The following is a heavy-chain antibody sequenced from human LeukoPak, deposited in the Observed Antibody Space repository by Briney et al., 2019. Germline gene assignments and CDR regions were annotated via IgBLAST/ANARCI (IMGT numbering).Heavy chain of an antibody. CDR2: TNYRSKWYN. V-gene: IGHV6-1*01. CDR3: AGSKSYFRY. CDR1: GDSVSSNSSG. J-gene: IGHJ4*02. Sequence: SQTLSLTCAISGDSVSSNSSGWNWIRQSPSRGLEWLGRTNYRSKWYNEYAVSVRSRITTSPDTSRNQFSLQLNSVPPEDTAVYYCAGSKSYFRYWGQGTLVTVSS.